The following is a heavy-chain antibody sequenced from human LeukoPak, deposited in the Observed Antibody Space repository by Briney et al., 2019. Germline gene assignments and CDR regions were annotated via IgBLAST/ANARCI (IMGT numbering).Heavy chain of an antibody. Sequence: SETLSLICTVSGGSISSYFWSWIRQPPGRGLEWIGYIYYSGSTKYNPSLKSRVSISVDTSKNQFSLKLSSVIAADTAVYYCARAGSGSWAPYYYYGMDVWGQGTTVTVSS. J-gene: IGHJ6*02. CDR2: IYYSGST. D-gene: IGHD6-13*01. V-gene: IGHV4-59*01. CDR1: GGSISSYF. CDR3: ARAGSGSWAPYYYYGMDV.